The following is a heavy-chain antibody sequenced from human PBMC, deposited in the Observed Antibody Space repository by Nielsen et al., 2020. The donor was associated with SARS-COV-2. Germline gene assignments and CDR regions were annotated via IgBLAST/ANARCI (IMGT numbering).Heavy chain of an antibody. CDR3: ARESGLDTTDN. CDR2: IYHSGST. J-gene: IGHJ4*02. Sequence: SETLSLTCTVSGYSISSGYYWGWIRQPPGKGLEWIGSIYHSGSTYYNPSLKSRVTISMDASKNQFSLKMSSVTAADTAVYYCARESGLDTTDNWGQGVLVTVSS. V-gene: IGHV4-38-2*02. D-gene: IGHD3/OR15-3a*01. CDR1: GYSISSGYY.